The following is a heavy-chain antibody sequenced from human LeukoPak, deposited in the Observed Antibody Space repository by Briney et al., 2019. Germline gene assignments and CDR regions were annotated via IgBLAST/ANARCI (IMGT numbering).Heavy chain of an antibody. J-gene: IGHJ4*02. CDR1: GFTFSSYG. CDR3: AKVIGDGT. CDR2: ISYDGSNK. Sequence: GRSLRLSCAASGFTFSSYGMHWVRQAPGKGLEWVAVISYDGSNKYYADSVKGRFTISRDNSKNTLYLQMNSLRAEDTAVYYCAKVIGDGTWGQGTLVTVSS. V-gene: IGHV3-30*18. D-gene: IGHD1-7*01.